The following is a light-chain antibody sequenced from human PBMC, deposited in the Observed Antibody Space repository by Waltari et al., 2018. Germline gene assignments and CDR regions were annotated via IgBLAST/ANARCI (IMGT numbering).Light chain of an antibody. Sequence: IVLTQSPGTLSLSPGERDTLSCRASQSVSKYLAWYQQRPGQAPRLLIYAASTMVTDIPDRFSGSGFGTDFSLTISRLEPEDFAVYYCQNHERLPATFGQGTKVEIK. CDR1: QSVSKY. J-gene: IGKJ1*01. CDR3: QNHERLPAT. V-gene: IGKV3-20*01. CDR2: AAS.